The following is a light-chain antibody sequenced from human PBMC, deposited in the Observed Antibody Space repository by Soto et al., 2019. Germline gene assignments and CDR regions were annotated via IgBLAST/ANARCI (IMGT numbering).Light chain of an antibody. V-gene: IGKV1-5*03. CDR2: GAS. CDR1: QDIKHW. Sequence: DIQMTQSPSTLSASVGDRVIITCRASQDIKHWLAWYQQRPGKAPKLLIYGASKLPTGVPSRFSGSGPGIDVTLIITGVLPDDLATYFWQDYHHYPWTFGQGTKVEV. J-gene: IGKJ1*01. CDR3: QDYHHYPWT.